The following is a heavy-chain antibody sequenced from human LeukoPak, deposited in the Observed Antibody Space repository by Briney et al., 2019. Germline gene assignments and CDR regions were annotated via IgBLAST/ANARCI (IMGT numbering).Heavy chain of an antibody. V-gene: IGHV4-59*08. CDR1: GGSISNSY. Sequence: SETLSLTCTVSGGSISNSYWSWIRQLPGKGLGWIGYIYSGSTKYNPSLKSRVTISEDTSKNQISLKMTSVTAADTAVYYCASVPALWGQGALVTVSS. CDR3: ASVPAL. CDR2: IYSGST. J-gene: IGHJ4*02.